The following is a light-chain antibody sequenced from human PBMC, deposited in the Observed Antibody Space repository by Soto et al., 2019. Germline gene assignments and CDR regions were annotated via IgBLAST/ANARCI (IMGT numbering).Light chain of an antibody. CDR2: AAS. J-gene: IGKJ3*01. Sequence: DIQMTQSPSALSASVGDRVTITCRESQRISIYLNWYQQKPGKAPEPLIYAASSLQSGVPSRFIGSGSGTEFTLTSSNMQPEDFATYYFPETSSTLITSGPVTKVEIK. V-gene: IGKV1-39*01. CDR1: QRISIY. CDR3: PETSSTLIT.